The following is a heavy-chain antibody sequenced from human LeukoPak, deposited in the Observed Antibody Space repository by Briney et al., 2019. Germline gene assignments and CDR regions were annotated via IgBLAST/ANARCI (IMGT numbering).Heavy chain of an antibody. CDR2: ISYDGSNK. CDR3: AKGQLYMEWSDHFDY. D-gene: IGHD3-3*01. J-gene: IGHJ4*02. V-gene: IGHV3-30-3*01. CDR1: GFTFSSYA. Sequence: GGSLRLSCAASGFTFSSYAMHWVRQAPGKGLEWVAVISYDGSNKYYADSVKGRFTISRDNSKNTLYLQMNSLRAEDTAVYYCAKGQLYMEWSDHFDYWGQGTLVTVSS.